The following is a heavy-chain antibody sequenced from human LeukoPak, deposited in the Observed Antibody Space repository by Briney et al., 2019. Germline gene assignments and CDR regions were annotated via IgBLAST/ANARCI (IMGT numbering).Heavy chain of an antibody. CDR2: INHSGST. D-gene: IGHD5-24*01. CDR3: ARGPRRHGYNSYYYYYGRDV. V-gene: IGHV4-34*01. Sequence: PSETLSLTCAVYGGSFSGYYWSWIRQPPGKGLEWIGEINHSGSTNYNPSLKSRVTISVDTSKNQFSLKLSSVTAADTAVYYCARGPRRHGYNSYYYYYGRDVWGQGTTVTVSS. J-gene: IGHJ6*02. CDR1: GGSFSGYY.